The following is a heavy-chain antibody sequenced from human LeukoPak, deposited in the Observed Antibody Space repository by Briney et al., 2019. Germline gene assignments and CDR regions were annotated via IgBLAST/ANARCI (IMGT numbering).Heavy chain of an antibody. CDR3: ARKAGTTGPYYYYYMDV. D-gene: IGHD4-17*01. CDR1: GYTSTSYD. CDR2: MNPNSGNT. J-gene: IGHJ6*03. V-gene: IGHV1-8*03. Sequence: ASVKVSCKASGYTSTSYDINWVRQATGQGLEWMGWMNPNSGNTGYAQKFQGRVTITRNTSISTAYMELSSLRSEDTAVYYCARKAGTTGPYYYYYMDVWGKGTTVTVSS.